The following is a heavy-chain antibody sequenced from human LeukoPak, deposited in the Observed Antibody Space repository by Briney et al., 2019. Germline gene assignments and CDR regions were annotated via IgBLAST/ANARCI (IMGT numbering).Heavy chain of an antibody. CDR1: GFTVSSNF. Sequence: GGSLRLSCAASGFTVSSNFMSWVRQAPGKGLEWVSVIYSGGSTYYADSVKGRFTISRDNSKNTLYLQMNSLGVEDTAVYYCALGLVTDYWGQGTLVTVSS. J-gene: IGHJ4*02. V-gene: IGHV3-66*01. CDR2: IYSGGST. D-gene: IGHD3-9*01. CDR3: ALGLVTDY.